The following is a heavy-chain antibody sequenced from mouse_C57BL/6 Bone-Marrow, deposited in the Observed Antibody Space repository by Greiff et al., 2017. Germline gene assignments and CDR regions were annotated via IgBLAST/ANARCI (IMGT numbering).Heavy chain of an antibody. CDR2: IHPNSGST. CDR3: ASTVVAGGYFDV. Sequence: QVQLQQPGAELVKPGASVKLSCKASGYTFTSYWMHWVKQRPGQGLEWIGMIHPNSGSTNYNEKFKSKATLTVYKSSSTAYMQLSSLTSEDSAVYYCASTVVAGGYFDVWGTGTTVTVAS. J-gene: IGHJ1*03. CDR1: GYTFTSYW. D-gene: IGHD1-1*01. V-gene: IGHV1-64*01.